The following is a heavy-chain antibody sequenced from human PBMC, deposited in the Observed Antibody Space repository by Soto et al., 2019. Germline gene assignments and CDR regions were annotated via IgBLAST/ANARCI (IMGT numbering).Heavy chain of an antibody. CDR2: ISSSSSYI. Sequence: EVQLVESGGGLVKPGGSLRLSCAASGFTFSSYSMNWVRQAPGKGLEWVSSISSSSSYIYYADSVKGRFTISIDNAKNALYLQMNRLRAEDTAVYCCARIQLGYDAFDIWGQGTVVTVSS. CDR1: GFTFSSYS. J-gene: IGHJ3*02. V-gene: IGHV3-21*01. D-gene: IGHD6-6*01. CDR3: ARIQLGYDAFDI.